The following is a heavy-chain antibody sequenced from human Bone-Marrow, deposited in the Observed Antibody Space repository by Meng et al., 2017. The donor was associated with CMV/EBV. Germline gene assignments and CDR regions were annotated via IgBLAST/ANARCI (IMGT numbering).Heavy chain of an antibody. J-gene: IGHJ4*02. V-gene: IGHV3-30*02. D-gene: IGHD4-11*01. CDR3: AKGEYSNSLSFDY. Sequence: GESLKISCAASGFTFSSYGMHWVRQAPGKGLEWVAVIWYDGSNKYYADSVKGRFTISRDNSKNTLYLQMNSLRAEDTAVYYCAKGEYSNSLSFDYWGQGTLVTVSS. CDR1: GFTFSSYG. CDR2: IWYDGSNK.